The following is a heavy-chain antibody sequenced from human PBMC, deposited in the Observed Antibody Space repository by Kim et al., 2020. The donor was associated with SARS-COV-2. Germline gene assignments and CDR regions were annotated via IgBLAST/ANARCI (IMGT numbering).Heavy chain of an antibody. Sequence: AQKFPGRVIMTRDTSTSTVYMELSILRSEDTAVYYCARGSGSSSYYFDYWGQGTLVTVSS. CDR3: ARGSGSSSYYFDY. D-gene: IGHD1-26*01. J-gene: IGHJ4*02. V-gene: IGHV1-46*01.